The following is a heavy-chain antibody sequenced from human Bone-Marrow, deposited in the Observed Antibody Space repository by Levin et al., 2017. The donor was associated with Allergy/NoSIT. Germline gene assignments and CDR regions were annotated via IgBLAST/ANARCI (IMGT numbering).Heavy chain of an antibody. CDR2: INHSGST. J-gene: IGHJ3*02. D-gene: IGHD3-16*02. Sequence: ESLKISCAVYGGSFSGYYWSWIRQPPGKGLEWIGEINHSGSTNYNPSLKSRVTISVDTSKNQFSLKLSSVTAADTAVYYCARGRCRITFGGVIVHDAFDIWGQGTMVTVSS. V-gene: IGHV4-34*01. CDR3: ARGRCRITFGGVIVHDAFDI. CDR1: GGSFSGYY.